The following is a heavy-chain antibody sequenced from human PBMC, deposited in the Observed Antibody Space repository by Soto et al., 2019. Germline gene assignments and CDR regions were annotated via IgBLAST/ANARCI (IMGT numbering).Heavy chain of an antibody. CDR2: IYSGGST. V-gene: IGHV3-53*01. J-gene: IGHJ6*02. CDR1: GFTVSSNY. D-gene: IGHD2-15*01. Sequence: GGSLRLSCAASGFTVSSNYMSWVRQAPGKGLEWVSVIYSGGSTYYADSVKGRFTISRDNSKNTLYLQMNSLRAEDTAVYYCARLRHLLDYGMDVWGQGTTVTVSS. CDR3: ARLRHLLDYGMDV.